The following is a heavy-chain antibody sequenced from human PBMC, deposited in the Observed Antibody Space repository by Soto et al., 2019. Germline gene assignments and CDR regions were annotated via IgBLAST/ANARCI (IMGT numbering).Heavy chain of an antibody. CDR2: ISYDGSNK. Sequence: GGSLRLSCAASGFTFSSYGMHWVRQAPGKGLEWVAVISYDGSNKYYADSVKGRFTISRDNSKNTLYLQMNSLRAEDTAVYYWAKEIIAAADPAEYFQHWGQGTLVTVSS. CDR3: AKEIIAAADPAEYFQH. D-gene: IGHD6-13*01. V-gene: IGHV3-30*18. J-gene: IGHJ1*01. CDR1: GFTFSSYG.